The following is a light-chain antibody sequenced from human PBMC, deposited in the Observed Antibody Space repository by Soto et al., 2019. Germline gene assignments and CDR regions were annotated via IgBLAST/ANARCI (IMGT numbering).Light chain of an antibody. Sequence: QSVLTQPASVSGSPGQAITISCSGTSSDVGAFNYVSWYQQHPGKAPKLMIYDVSNRPSGVSNRFSGSKSGNTASLTISGLRAEDEADYYCNSYTSNNTYVFGTGIKVTVL. CDR2: DVS. CDR3: NSYTSNNTYV. V-gene: IGLV2-14*03. J-gene: IGLJ1*01. CDR1: SSDVGAFNY.